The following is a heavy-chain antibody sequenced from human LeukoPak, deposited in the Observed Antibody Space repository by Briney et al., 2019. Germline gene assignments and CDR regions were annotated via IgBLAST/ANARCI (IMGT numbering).Heavy chain of an antibody. D-gene: IGHD3-3*01. J-gene: IGHJ4*02. V-gene: IGHV4-39*01. Sequence: PSETLSLTCTVSGGSISSSNYYWGWIRQPPGKGLEWIGSIYYSGSTYYNPSLKSRVTISVDTSKNQFSLKLSSVTAADTAVYYCARGTYYDFWSGYPSHFDYWGQGTLVTVSS. CDR2: IYYSGST. CDR3: ARGTYYDFWSGYPSHFDY. CDR1: GGSISSSNYY.